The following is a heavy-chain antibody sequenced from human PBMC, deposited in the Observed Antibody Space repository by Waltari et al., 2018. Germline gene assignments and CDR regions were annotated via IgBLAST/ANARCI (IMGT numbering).Heavy chain of an antibody. CDR2: TNEEGTFT. Sequence: EVQLVESGGGLVQPGGSLRLSCAASGFTFVSNWMHWVRQVPGKGLAWVARTNEEGTFTTQADSVKGRFTISRDNAKNTLFLEMNGLRVEDTAVYYCVRDLAGVGGQWGQGTLVTVSA. CDR1: GFTFVSNW. D-gene: IGHD3-16*01. CDR3: VRDLAGVGGQ. J-gene: IGHJ4*02. V-gene: IGHV3-74*01.